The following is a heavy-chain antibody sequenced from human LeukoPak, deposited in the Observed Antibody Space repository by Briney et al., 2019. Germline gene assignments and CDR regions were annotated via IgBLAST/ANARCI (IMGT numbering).Heavy chain of an antibody. CDR2: ISGSDGST. Sequence: GGSLRLSCAASGFTFSSYAMSWVRQAPGKGLEWVSAISGSDGSTYYADSVKGRFTISRDNSKNTLFLQMNSLRAEDTAVYYCAGSPKYSSSWYEYFEHWGQGALVTVSS. J-gene: IGHJ1*01. CDR1: GFTFSSYA. CDR3: AGSPKYSSSWYEYFEH. D-gene: IGHD6-13*01. V-gene: IGHV3-23*01.